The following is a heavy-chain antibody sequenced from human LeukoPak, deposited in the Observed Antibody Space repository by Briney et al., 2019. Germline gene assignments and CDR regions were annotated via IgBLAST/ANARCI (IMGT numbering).Heavy chain of an antibody. CDR2: IYYSGST. CDR3: ASHYGMDV. Sequence: PSETLSLTCTVSGGSISSSSYYWGWIRQPPGKGLEWIGSIYYSGSTYYNPSLRSRVTISVDTSKNRFSLKLSSVTAADTAVYYCASHYGMDVWGQGTTVTVSS. CDR1: GGSISSSSYY. V-gene: IGHV4-39*07. J-gene: IGHJ6*02.